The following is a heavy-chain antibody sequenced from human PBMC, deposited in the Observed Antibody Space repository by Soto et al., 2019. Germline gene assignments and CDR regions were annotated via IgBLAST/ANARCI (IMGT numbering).Heavy chain of an antibody. V-gene: IGHV1-18*01. D-gene: IGHD3-22*01. CDR1: VYTFTSYG. CDR2: ISAYNGNT. Sequence: QVQLVRYGAEVKKPGASVKVSCKASVYTFTSYGISWVRQAPGQGLEWMGWISAYNGNTNYAQKLQGRVTIITDTSTRTAYMELRSLRSDDTAVYYCARVPHYYDSSGYYCAFDIWGQGTRVTVSS. CDR3: ARVPHYYDSSGYYCAFDI. J-gene: IGHJ3*02.